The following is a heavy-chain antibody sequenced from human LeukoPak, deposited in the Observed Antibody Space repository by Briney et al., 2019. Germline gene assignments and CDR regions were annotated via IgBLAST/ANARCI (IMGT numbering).Heavy chain of an antibody. Sequence: ASVKVSCKASGYTFTSYDINWVRQATGQGLEWMGWMNPNSGNTGYAQKFQGRVTMTRNTSISTAYMELSSLRSEDTAVCYCARGLGPIAARPRDDYWGQGTLVTVSS. V-gene: IGHV1-8*01. J-gene: IGHJ4*02. CDR2: MNPNSGNT. CDR1: GYTFTSYD. D-gene: IGHD6-6*01. CDR3: ARGLGPIAARPRDDY.